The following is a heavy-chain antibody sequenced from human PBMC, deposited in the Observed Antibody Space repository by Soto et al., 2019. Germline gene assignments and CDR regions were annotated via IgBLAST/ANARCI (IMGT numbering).Heavy chain of an antibody. V-gene: IGHV1-18*01. CDR1: GYTFTSYG. J-gene: IGHJ5*02. CDR3: ARDLRRGQQLVLFGFDP. Sequence: QVQLVQSGAEVKKPGASVKVSCKASGYTFTSYGISWVRQAPGQGLEWMGWISAYNGNTNYAQKLQGRVTMTTDTSTSTAYMELRSLRSDDTAVYYCARDLRRGQQLVLFGFDPWGQGTLVTVSS. CDR2: ISAYNGNT. D-gene: IGHD6-13*01.